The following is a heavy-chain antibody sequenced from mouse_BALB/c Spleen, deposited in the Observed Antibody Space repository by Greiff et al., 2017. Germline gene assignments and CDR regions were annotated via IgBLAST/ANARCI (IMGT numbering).Heavy chain of an antibody. V-gene: IGHV1S29*02. D-gene: IGHD2-3*01. J-gene: IGHJ2*01. Sequence: VQLQQSGPELVKPGASVKISCKASGYTFTDYNMHWVKQSHGKSLEWIGYIYPYNGGTGYNQKFKSKATLTVDNSSSTAYMELRSLTSEDSAVYYCARDGYYYYFDYWGQGTTLTVSS. CDR2: IYPYNGGT. CDR3: ARDGYYYYFDY. CDR1: GYTFTDYN.